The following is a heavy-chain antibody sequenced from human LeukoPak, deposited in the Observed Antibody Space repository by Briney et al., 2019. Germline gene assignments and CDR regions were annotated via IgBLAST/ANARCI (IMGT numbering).Heavy chain of an antibody. V-gene: IGHV3-21*01. Sequence: PGGSLRLSCAASGFTFSSYSMNWVRQAPGKGLEWVASISSSSSYIYYADSVKGRFTVSRDNSENSLFLQMNSLGADDTAVYYCTRSWGYCTGGPCYSDRNFDFWGQGTLVTVSS. CDR1: GFTFSSYS. CDR3: TRSWGYCTGGPCYSDRNFDF. CDR2: ISSSSSYI. D-gene: IGHD2-15*01. J-gene: IGHJ4*02.